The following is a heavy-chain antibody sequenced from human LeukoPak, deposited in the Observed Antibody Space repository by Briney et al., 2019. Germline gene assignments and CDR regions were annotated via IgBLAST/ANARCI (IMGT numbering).Heavy chain of an antibody. CDR3: AKTSAGIRGGYFDY. CDR2: INDSGGNT. CDR1: GFTFSSYG. V-gene: IGHV3-23*01. J-gene: IGHJ4*02. Sequence: GGSLRLSCAASGFTFSSYGMRWVRQAPGKGLEWVSLINDSGGNTYYADSVKGRFTISRDNSKNTLFLQMSSLRAEDTAVYYCAKTSAGIRGGYFDYWGQGTLVTVSS. D-gene: IGHD3-10*01.